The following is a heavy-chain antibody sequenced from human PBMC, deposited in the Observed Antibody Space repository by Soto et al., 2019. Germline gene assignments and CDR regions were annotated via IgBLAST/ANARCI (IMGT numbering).Heavy chain of an antibody. CDR1: GFTFSSYG. CDR3: ARDFGPLGDYTLYFDY. CDR2: IWYDGSNK. V-gene: IGHV3-33*01. Sequence: GGSLRLSCAASGFTFSSYGMHWVRQAPGKGLEWVAVIWYDGSNKYYADSVKGRFTISRDNSKNTLYLQMNSLRAEDTAVYYCARDFGPLGDYTLYFDYWGQGTLVTVSS. J-gene: IGHJ4*02. D-gene: IGHD4-17*01.